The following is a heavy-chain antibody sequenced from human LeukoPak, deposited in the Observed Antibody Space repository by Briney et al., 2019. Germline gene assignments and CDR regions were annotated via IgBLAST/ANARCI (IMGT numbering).Heavy chain of an antibody. CDR3: TQRQGPMSGSYDYFDP. V-gene: IGHV4-4*09. D-gene: IGHD1-26*01. CDR2: IHSGGYT. CDR1: GGSLSGYY. Sequence: SETLSLTCTVSGGSLSGYYWSWIRQPPGHGLEWIAYIHSGGYTNYNPSLRSRVTISVDTSKNQFSLEVSSLTAADTGIYYCTQRQGPMSGSYDYFDPWGQGILVTVSS. J-gene: IGHJ5*02.